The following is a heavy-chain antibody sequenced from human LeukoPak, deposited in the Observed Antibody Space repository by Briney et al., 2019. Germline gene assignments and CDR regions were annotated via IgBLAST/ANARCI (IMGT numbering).Heavy chain of an antibody. Sequence: SGGSLRLSCAASGFTFRSYGMHGVRQAPGKGLEGVADISYDGSNKYYADSVKGRFTISRDNSKNTLYLQMNSLRAEDTAVYYCAKDQIVTPPPYYYYGMDVWGQGTTVTVSS. CDR1: GFTFRSYG. CDR2: ISYDGSNK. J-gene: IGHJ6*02. V-gene: IGHV3-30*18. D-gene: IGHD3-22*01. CDR3: AKDQIVTPPPYYYYGMDV.